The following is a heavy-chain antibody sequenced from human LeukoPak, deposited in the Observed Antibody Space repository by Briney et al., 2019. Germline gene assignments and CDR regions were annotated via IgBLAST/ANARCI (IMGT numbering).Heavy chain of an antibody. V-gene: IGHV1-46*01. D-gene: IGHD5-24*01. J-gene: IGHJ4*02. Sequence: ASVKVSCKASGYTCTNYFMEWVRQAPGQGLEWMGVINPSGGSTSYAEKFQGRVTMTRDTSTSTVYMELSSLRSEDTAVYYCARDRRDGYNFPYSFDYWGQGTLVTVSS. CDR3: ARDRRDGYNFPYSFDY. CDR2: INPSGGST. CDR1: GYTCTNYF.